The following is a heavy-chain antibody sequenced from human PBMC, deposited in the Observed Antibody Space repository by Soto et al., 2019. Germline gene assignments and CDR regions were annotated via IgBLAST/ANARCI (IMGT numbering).Heavy chain of an antibody. V-gene: IGHV4-30-4*03. Sequence: PSETLSLTCTVSGGSIDSGDYYWSWIRQSPGKGLEWIGYMSYSGNTYYNPSLKSRVTLSVDTSKNHFSLKLISVTAADTAVYYCACANFLTGYYVVLFYVWGRGTLVTVSS. CDR1: GGSIDSGDYY. D-gene: IGHD3-9*01. J-gene: IGHJ2*01. CDR3: ACANFLTGYYVVLFYV. CDR2: MSYSGNT.